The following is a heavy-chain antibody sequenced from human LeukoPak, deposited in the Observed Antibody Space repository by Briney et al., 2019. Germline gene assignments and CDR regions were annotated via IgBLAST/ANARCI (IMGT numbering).Heavy chain of an antibody. CDR1: GDSLSSGGYS. CDR3: ARGYFKFDP. CDR2: IRYSGST. Sequence: PSETLSLTCEVSGDSLSSGGYSWSWIRQPPGKGLEWIGYIRYSGSTYYNPSLKSRLTMSGVASKTQFSLKLSSVTAAAQAVYYWARGYFKFDPWGQGTLATVSS. D-gene: IGHD2/OR15-2a*01. J-gene: IGHJ5*02. V-gene: IGHV4-30-4*07.